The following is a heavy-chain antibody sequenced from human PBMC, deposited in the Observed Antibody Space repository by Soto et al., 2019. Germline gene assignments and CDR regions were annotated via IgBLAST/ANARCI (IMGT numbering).Heavy chain of an antibody. CDR3: AREWEIAAAGNRNWFDP. J-gene: IGHJ5*02. Sequence: QVQLVESGGGGVQPGRSLKLSCAASGFTFSGYGMHWVRQAPGKGLEWGAVIWYDGSNKYYADSVKGRFTISRDNSKNTLYLQMNSLRAEDTAVYYCAREWEIAAAGNRNWFDPWGQGTLVTVSS. CDR2: IWYDGSNK. CDR1: GFTFSGYG. D-gene: IGHD6-13*01. V-gene: IGHV3-33*01.